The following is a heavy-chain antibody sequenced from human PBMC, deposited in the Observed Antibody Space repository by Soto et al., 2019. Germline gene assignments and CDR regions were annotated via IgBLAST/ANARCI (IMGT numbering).Heavy chain of an antibody. CDR1: GYTFTSYG. V-gene: IGHV1-18*01. Sequence: ASVKVSFKASGYTFTSYGISWVRQAPGQGLEWMGWISVYNGNTNYAQKLQGRVTMTTDTSTSTAYMELRSPRSDDTAVYYCARCGSGYCDAFDIWGQGTMVTVS. J-gene: IGHJ3*02. CDR2: ISVYNGNT. CDR3: ARCGSGYCDAFDI. D-gene: IGHD3-22*01.